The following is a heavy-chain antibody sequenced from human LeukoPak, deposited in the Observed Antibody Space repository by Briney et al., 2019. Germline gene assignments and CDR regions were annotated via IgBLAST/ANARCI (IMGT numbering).Heavy chain of an antibody. Sequence: SETLSLTCTVSGGSVSSYFWSWIRQPAGKGLEWIGRIHASGGTNYNPSLRSRVTMSIDTSKNEFSLKLSSVTAADTAVYFCARGSMGGSGSYYKDHYYGMDVWGQGTTVTVSS. CDR1: GGSVSSYF. CDR2: IHASGGT. J-gene: IGHJ6*02. D-gene: IGHD3-10*01. CDR3: ARGSMGGSGSYYKDHYYGMDV. V-gene: IGHV4-4*07.